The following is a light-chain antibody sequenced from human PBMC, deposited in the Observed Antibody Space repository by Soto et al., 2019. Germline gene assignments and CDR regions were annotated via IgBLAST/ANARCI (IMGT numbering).Light chain of an antibody. J-gene: IGLJ1*01. CDR3: SSYAGNYIYV. V-gene: IGLV2-11*01. CDR2: DVT. Sequence: QSALTQPRSVSGSPGQSVTISCTGTSSNVGGYSYVSWYQQHPGKAPKVMIYDVTKRPAGVPDRFSGSKSGNSASLTISGLQAEDEADYYCSSYAGNYIYVFGTGTKVTVL. CDR1: SSNVGGYSY.